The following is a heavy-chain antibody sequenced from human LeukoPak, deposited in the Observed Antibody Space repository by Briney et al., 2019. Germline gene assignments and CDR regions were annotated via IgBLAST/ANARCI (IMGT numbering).Heavy chain of an antibody. CDR1: GFTFSSYD. CDR2: IGTVGDT. D-gene: IGHD3-10*01. Sequence: GGSLRLSCSASGFTFSSYDMHWVRQATGKGLEWVSVIGTVGDTFYAGSVKGRFTIFRENAKNSLYLQMNSLRAGDTAVYYCARRGSGYHDAFDIWGQGTMVTVSS. CDR3: ARRGSGYHDAFDI. J-gene: IGHJ3*02. V-gene: IGHV3-13*01.